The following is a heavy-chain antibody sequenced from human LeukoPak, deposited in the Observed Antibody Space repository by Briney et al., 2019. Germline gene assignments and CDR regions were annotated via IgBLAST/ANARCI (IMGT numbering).Heavy chain of an antibody. CDR2: ISVSVRNT. Sequence: GGSLRLFCAASGFTFSSYAMSWVCQAPGKGLDWEWVSAISVSVRNTYYADSVKGRFTISRDNPKNTLYLQMNSLRPEDTALYYCAKGLTYFDYWGQGTLVTVSS. V-gene: IGHV3-23*01. J-gene: IGHJ4*02. CDR1: GFTFSSYA. CDR3: AKGLTYFDY.